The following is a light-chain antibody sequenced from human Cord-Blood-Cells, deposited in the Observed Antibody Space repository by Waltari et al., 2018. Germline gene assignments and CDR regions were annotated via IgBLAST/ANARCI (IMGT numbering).Light chain of an antibody. CDR2: YDS. J-gene: IGLJ1*01. CDR1: NIGSQS. V-gene: IGLV3-21*04. Sequence: SYVLTQPPSVSVAPGKTARITCGGNNIGSQSVPWYQQTPGQAPVLVIYYDSDRPSGIPERFSGSNSGNTATLTISRVEAGDEADYYCQVWDSSSDHYVFGTGTKVTVL. CDR3: QVWDSSSDHYV.